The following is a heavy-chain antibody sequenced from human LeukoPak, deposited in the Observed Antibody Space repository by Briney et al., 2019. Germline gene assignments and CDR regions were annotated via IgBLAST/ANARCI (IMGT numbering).Heavy chain of an antibody. V-gene: IGHV3-23*01. CDR1: GFTFSSYA. D-gene: IGHD2/OR15-2a*01. Sequence: GSLRLSCAASGFTFSSYAMSWVRQAPGKGLEWVSAISGSGGSTYYADSVRGRFTISRDNSKKILYLQMNSLRAEDTAVYYCGKEVERHFDLKYWGQGTLVTVSS. CDR3: GKEVERHFDLKY. CDR2: ISGSGGST. J-gene: IGHJ4*02.